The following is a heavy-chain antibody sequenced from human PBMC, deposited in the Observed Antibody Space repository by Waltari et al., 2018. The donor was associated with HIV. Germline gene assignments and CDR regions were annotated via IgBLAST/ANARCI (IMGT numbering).Heavy chain of an antibody. CDR2: INTKNGNP. CDR1: GYTFSTYG. Sequence: QVQLVQSGSELKKPGASVKVSCKASGYTFSTYGVNWVRQAPGQGLEWMGWINTKNGNPTDGQGFTGRFVFSLDTSVSTTYLQINSLKAEDTAVYYCARTGIAGAGVYFQYWGQGTLVTVSS. J-gene: IGHJ1*01. CDR3: ARTGIAGAGVYFQY. D-gene: IGHD6-13*01. V-gene: IGHV7-4-1*02.